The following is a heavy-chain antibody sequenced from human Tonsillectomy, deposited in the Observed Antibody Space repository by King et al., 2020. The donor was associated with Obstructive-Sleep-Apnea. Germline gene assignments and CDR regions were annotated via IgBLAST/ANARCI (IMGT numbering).Heavy chain of an antibody. V-gene: IGHV1-8*01. J-gene: IGHJ6*02. CDR1: GYTFTSYD. Sequence: QLVQSGAEVKKPGASVKVSCKASGYTFTSYDINWVRQATGQGLERMGWMNPNSSNTGYAQQFQGRVTMTRNNSLTTANMELSSLSSEDTALYYCARRAGGAVGDVWGQGTTVTVSS. CDR2: MNPNSSNT. CDR3: ARRAGGAVGDV. D-gene: IGHD6-19*01.